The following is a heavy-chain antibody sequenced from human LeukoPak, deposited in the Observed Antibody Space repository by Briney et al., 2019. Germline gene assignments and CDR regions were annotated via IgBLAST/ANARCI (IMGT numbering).Heavy chain of an antibody. D-gene: IGHD2-8*01. CDR2: ISSSSSYI. CDR1: GFTFSSYS. Sequence: GGSLRLSCAASGFTFSSYSMNWVRQAPGKGLEWVSSISSSSSYIYYADSVKGRFTISRDNAKNSLYLQMNSLRAEETAVYYCARGMNGWFDPWGKGTLVTVSS. V-gene: IGHV3-21*01. CDR3: ARGMNGWFDP. J-gene: IGHJ5*02.